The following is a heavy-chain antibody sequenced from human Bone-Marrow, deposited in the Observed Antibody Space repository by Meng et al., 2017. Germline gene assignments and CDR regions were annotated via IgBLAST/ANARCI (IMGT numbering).Heavy chain of an antibody. CDR1: GYNFPDYY. CDR3: ARVLAYYYDSSGYSPYDAFDI. Sequence: ASVKVSCKPSGYNFPDYYIHWVRRAPGQGLEWMGRINPKSGDTHYAQKFQARVTMTGDTSISTAYMELSRLRSDDTAVYYCARVLAYYYDSSGYSPYDAFDIWGQGTMVTVSS. V-gene: IGHV1-2*06. J-gene: IGHJ3*02. D-gene: IGHD3-22*01. CDR2: INPKSGDT.